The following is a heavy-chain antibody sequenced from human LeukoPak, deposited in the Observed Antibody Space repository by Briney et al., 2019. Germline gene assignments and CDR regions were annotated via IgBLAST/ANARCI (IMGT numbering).Heavy chain of an antibody. V-gene: IGHV1-2*06. J-gene: IGHJ5*02. D-gene: IGHD2-2*02. CDR1: GYTFTGYY. Sequence: ASVKVSCKASGYTFTGYYLHWVRQAPGQGLEWMGRINPNSGGTNYAQKFQGRVTMTGDTSISTAYMELSRLRSDDTAVYYCARSRDIVVVPAAIVTPANWFDPWGQGTLVTVSS. CDR3: ARSRDIVVVPAAIVTPANWFDP. CDR2: INPNSGGT.